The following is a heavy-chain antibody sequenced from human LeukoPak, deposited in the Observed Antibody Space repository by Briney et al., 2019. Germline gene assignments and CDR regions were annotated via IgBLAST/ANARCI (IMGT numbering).Heavy chain of an antibody. CDR1: GFTFRSHA. CDR2: IWYDGSNK. D-gene: IGHD6-19*01. J-gene: IGHJ4*02. CDR3: AKDLGDSGWPQFDY. V-gene: IGHV3-33*06. Sequence: GTSLRLSCATSGFTFRSHAMHWVRQSPGKGLEWVAQIWYDGSNKYYADSVRGRFTISRDNSKNTLYLQMNSLRAEDTAVYYCAKDLGDSGWPQFDYWGQGTLVTVSS.